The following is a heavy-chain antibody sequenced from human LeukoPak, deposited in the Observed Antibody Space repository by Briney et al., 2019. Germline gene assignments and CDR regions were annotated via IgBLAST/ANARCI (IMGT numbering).Heavy chain of an antibody. V-gene: IGHV3-48*02. D-gene: IGHD6-13*01. CDR3: AREIAAGGTFDY. CDR1: GFTFSSYS. J-gene: IGHJ4*02. CDR2: ISGSSSSI. Sequence: PGGSLRLSCAASGFTFSSYSMNWVRQAPGKGLEWLSYISGSSSSIYYADSVKGRFTISRDNAKNSLYLQMNSLSDEDTAVYYCAREIAAGGTFDYWGQGTLFTVSS.